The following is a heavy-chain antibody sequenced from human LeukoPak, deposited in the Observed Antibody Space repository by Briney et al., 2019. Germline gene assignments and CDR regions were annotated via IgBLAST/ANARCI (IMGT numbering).Heavy chain of an antibody. D-gene: IGHD3-9*01. Sequence: PSETLSLTCAVYGGSFSGYYWSWIRQSPGKGLEWIGEINHSGSTNYNPSLKSRVTISVDTSKNQFSLKLSSVTAADTAVYYCARAQGNYDILTGSKSAAFDYWGRGTLVTVSS. V-gene: IGHV4-34*01. CDR3: ARAQGNYDILTGSKSAAFDY. CDR1: GGSFSGYY. CDR2: INHSGST. J-gene: IGHJ4*02.